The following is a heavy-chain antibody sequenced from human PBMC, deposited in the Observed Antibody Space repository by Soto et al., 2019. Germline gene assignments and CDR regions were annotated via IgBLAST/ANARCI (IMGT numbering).Heavy chain of an antibody. D-gene: IGHD6-19*01. Sequence: QVQLVQSGAEVKKPGASVKVSCKASGYTFTSYAMHWVRQAPGQRLEWMGWINAGNGNTKYSQKFQGRVTITRDTSASTAYMELSSLRSEDTAVYYCARAYSSGWLNQYYFDYWGQGTLVTVSS. CDR3: ARAYSSGWLNQYYFDY. CDR2: INAGNGNT. V-gene: IGHV1-3*01. CDR1: GYTFTSYA. J-gene: IGHJ4*02.